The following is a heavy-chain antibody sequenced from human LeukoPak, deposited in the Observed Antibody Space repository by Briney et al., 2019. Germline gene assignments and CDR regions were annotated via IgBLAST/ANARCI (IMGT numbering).Heavy chain of an antibody. V-gene: IGHV4-31*03. Sequence: SQTLSLTCTVSGGSISSGNYYWGWTRQHPGKGLEWIGYIFYSGSTYYNPSLRSRVTISVDTSKNHFSLKLSSVTAADTAVYYCARGRDSSGYPDAFDIWDQGTMVTVSS. CDR1: GGSISSGNYY. CDR2: IFYSGST. J-gene: IGHJ3*02. CDR3: ARGRDSSGYPDAFDI. D-gene: IGHD3-22*01.